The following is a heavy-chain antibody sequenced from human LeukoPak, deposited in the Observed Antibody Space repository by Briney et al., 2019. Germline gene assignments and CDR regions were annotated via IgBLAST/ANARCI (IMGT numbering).Heavy chain of an antibody. J-gene: IGHJ4*02. Sequence: GGSLRLSCAASGFTFSSYSMNWVRQAPGKGLEWVSSISTSSSYIYYADSVKGRFTISRDNAKNSLYLQMNSLRAEDTAVYYCARDGYCSGGSCYSYGDFDYWGQGTLVTVSS. CDR1: GFTFSSYS. V-gene: IGHV3-21*01. CDR2: ISTSSSYI. D-gene: IGHD2-15*01. CDR3: ARDGYCSGGSCYSYGDFDY.